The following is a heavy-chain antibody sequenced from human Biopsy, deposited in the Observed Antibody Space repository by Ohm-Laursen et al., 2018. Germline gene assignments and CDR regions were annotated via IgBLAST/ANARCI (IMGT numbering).Heavy chain of an antibody. V-gene: IGHV3-23*01. CDR1: GFTFSSHA. J-gene: IGHJ5*02. D-gene: IGHD3-3*01. Sequence: SLRLSCAASGFTFSSHAMSWVRQAPGKGLGCVSVINGSGGSTYYADPVKGRFTISRDNSKNTLYLLMTSLRAEATAMYYCARDLYDFCGGCPFDPWGQGTLVTVS. CDR2: INGSGGST. CDR3: ARDLYDFCGGCPFDP.